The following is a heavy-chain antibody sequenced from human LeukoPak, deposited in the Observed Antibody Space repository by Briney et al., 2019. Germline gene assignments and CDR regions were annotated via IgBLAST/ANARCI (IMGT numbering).Heavy chain of an antibody. CDR3: ARRIGFWRNFDY. Sequence: GGSLRLSCAASGFTFSSHWMTWVRQAPGKGLEWVANIKEDGTRKNYMDSVKGRFTISRDNAKNSLYLQMNSLRAEDTAVFYCARRIGFWRNFDYWGQGTLVTVSS. CDR1: GFTFSSHW. V-gene: IGHV3-7*01. CDR2: IKEDGTRK. J-gene: IGHJ4*02. D-gene: IGHD3-3*01.